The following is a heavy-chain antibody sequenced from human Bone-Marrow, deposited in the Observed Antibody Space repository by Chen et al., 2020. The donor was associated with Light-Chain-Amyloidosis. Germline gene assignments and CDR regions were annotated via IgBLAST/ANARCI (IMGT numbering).Heavy chain of an antibody. CDR1: GFTFTNAW. D-gene: IGHD3-9*01. J-gene: IGHJ4*02. CDR3: TTQYAYSHLFTGYSYFDY. V-gene: IGHV3-15*01. CDR2: SKSRADGGTT. Sequence: EVQLVESGGGLVKPGGSLRLSCTTSGFTFTNAWMSWNRQVPGKGLEWIGRSKSRADGGTTDYAESVRGRFTISRDSSKDTLYLEMNSLKAEDTAVYYCTTQYAYSHLFTGYSYFDYWGQGTLVSVSS.